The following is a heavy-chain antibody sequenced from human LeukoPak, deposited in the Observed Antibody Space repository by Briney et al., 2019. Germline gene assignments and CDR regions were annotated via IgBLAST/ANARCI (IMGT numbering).Heavy chain of an antibody. CDR1: GGSISSSSYY. J-gene: IGHJ5*02. CDR3: ARLGGVWIPYSSSRIDWFDP. CDR2: IYYSGST. V-gene: IGHV4-39*01. Sequence: SETLSLTCTVSGGSISSSSYYWGWIRQPPGKGLEWIGSIYYSGSTYYNPSLKSRVTISVDTSKNQFSLKLSSVTAADTAVYYCARLGGVWIPYSSSRIDWFDPWGQGTLVTVSS. D-gene: IGHD6-13*01.